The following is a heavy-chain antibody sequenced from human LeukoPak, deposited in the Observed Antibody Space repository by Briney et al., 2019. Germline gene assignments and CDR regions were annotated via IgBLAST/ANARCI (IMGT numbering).Heavy chain of an antibody. CDR2: IYYNGIS. V-gene: IGHV4-59*01. CDR3: ARGREWEPMVFGY. CDR1: GGSISGYY. D-gene: IGHD1-26*01. J-gene: IGHJ4*01. Sequence: PSETLSLTCTVSGGSISGYYWSWIRQPPGKGLEWIAYIYYNGISNYNPSLKSRVIISVDSSKNQFSLKLTSVTAADTAVYYCARGREWEPMVFGYLGQGTPVNGSS.